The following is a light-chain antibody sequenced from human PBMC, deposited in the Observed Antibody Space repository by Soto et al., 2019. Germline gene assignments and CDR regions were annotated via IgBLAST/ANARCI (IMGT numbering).Light chain of an antibody. CDR3: SSYSGTNYHYV. Sequence: QSALTQPPSASGSFGQSVTISCTGTSSDVGGYNYVSWYQQHPGKAPKLMIYEVSERPSGVPDRFSGSKSGNTASLTVSGLQVDDEADYYCSSYSGTNYHYVFGTGTKVTV. J-gene: IGLJ1*01. V-gene: IGLV2-8*01. CDR2: EVS. CDR1: SSDVGGYNY.